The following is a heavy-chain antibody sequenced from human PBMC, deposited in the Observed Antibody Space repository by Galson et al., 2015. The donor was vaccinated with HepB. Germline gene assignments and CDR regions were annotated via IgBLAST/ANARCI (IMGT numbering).Heavy chain of an antibody. D-gene: IGHD6-19*01. V-gene: IGHV3-7*03. Sequence: SLRLSCAASGFTFSSYWMSWVRQAPGKGLEWVANIKQDGSEKYYVDSVKGRFTISRDNAKNSLYLQMNSLRAEDTAVYYCARDMGYRAVAGTWAPIDYWGQGTLVTVSS. CDR2: IKQDGSEK. CDR1: GFTFSSYW. J-gene: IGHJ4*02. CDR3: ARDMGYRAVAGTWAPIDY.